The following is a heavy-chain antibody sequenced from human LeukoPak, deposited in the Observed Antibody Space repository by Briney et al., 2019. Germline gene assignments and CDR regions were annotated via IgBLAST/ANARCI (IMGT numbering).Heavy chain of an antibody. V-gene: IGHV1-2*02. D-gene: IGHD5-12*01. Sequence: ASVKVSCKASGYTFTAYYTHWVRQAPGQGLEWMGWINPNSGGTNYAQKFQGRVTMTRDTSISTAYMELSSLRSDGTAVYYCATVSAYDYYFDCWGQGTLVTVSS. CDR2: INPNSGGT. CDR3: ATVSAYDYYFDC. CDR1: GYTFTAYY. J-gene: IGHJ4*02.